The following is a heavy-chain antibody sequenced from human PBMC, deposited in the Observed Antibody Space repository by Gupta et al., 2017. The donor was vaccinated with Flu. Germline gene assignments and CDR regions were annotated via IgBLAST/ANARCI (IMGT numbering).Heavy chain of an antibody. CDR2: IYYSGGT. D-gene: IGHD1-1*01. V-gene: IGHV4-30-4*01. CDR3: ARGFDEGNSAWSY. Sequence: QVQLQESGPGLVKPSQTLSLTCTVSGGSISSGAYYWSWIRQPPGKGLEWIGYIYYSGGTYYNPSLKSRVTISVDTSNNQFSLNLRYVTAADTAVYYCARGFDEGNSAWSYWGQGTLVTVSS. J-gene: IGHJ4*02. CDR1: GGSISSGAYY.